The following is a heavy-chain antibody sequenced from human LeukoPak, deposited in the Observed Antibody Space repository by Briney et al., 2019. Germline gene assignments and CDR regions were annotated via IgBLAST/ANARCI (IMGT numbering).Heavy chain of an antibody. J-gene: IGHJ6*02. CDR2: IYYSGST. CDR3: ARDMTTVTTGGYYYGMDV. D-gene: IGHD4-17*01. CDR1: GGSISSGDYY. Sequence: SETLSLTCTVSGGSISSGDYYWSWIRQPPGKGLEWIGYIYYSGSTYYNPSLKSRVTISVDTSKNQFSLKLSSVTAADTAVYYCARDMTTVTTGGYYYGMDVWGQGTTVTVSS. V-gene: IGHV4-30-4*01.